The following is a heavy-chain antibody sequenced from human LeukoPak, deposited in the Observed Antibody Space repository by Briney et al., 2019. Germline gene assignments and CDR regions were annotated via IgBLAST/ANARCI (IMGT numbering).Heavy chain of an antibody. CDR3: ARVWEESSIAPLNY. V-gene: IGHV1-69*01. CDR2: IIPIFGTA. D-gene: IGHD6-6*01. J-gene: IGHJ4*02. Sequence: GSSVKVSCKASGGTFSSYATSWVRQAPGQGLEWMGGIIPIFGTANYAQKFQGRVTITADESTSTAYMELSSLRSEDTAVYYCARVWEESSIAPLNYWGQGTLVTVSS. CDR1: GGTFSSYA.